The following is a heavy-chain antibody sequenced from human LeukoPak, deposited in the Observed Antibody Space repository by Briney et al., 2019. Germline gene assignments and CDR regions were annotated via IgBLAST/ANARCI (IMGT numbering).Heavy chain of an antibody. CDR2: IYSSGST. CDR1: GGSISSYY. J-gene: IGHJ4*02. CDR3: ARAKGDY. V-gene: IGHV4-59*01. Sequence: SETLSLTCTVFGGSISSYYWSWIRQPPGKGLEWMAYIYSSGSTNYNPSLMSRVSISVDTSKNQFSLKLRSVTAAVSAVYYCARAKGDYWRQGTLVTVPS.